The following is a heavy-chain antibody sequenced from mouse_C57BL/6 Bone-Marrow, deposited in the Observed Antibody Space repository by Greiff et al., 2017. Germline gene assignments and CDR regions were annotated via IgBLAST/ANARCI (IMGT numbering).Heavy chain of an antibody. D-gene: IGHD1-1*01. V-gene: IGHV7-1*01. CDR2: SRNKANDYTT. Sequence: EVKLMESGGGLVQSGRSLRLSCATSGFTFSDFYMEWVRQAPGKGLEWIAASRNKANDYTTEYSASVKGRFIVSRDTSQSILYLQMNALRAEDTAIYYGARDYYGSSYGFAYWGQGTLVTVSA. CDR3: ARDYYGSSYGFAY. CDR1: GFTFSDFY. J-gene: IGHJ3*01.